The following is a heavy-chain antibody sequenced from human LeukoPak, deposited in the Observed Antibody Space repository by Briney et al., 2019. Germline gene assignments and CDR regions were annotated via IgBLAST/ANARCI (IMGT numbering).Heavy chain of an antibody. J-gene: IGHJ4*02. CDR3: AKGTPDIVVVPAAIV. CDR1: GFTFSSYM. D-gene: IGHD2-2*01. Sequence: GESLRLSCAASGFTFSSYMMTWVRQAPGKGLEWVSHISDRGGSTYYADSVRGRFTISRDNTKNTLHLQMNSLRAEDTAVYYCAKGTPDIVVVPAAIVWGQGTLVTVSS. V-gene: IGHV3-23*01. CDR2: ISDRGGST.